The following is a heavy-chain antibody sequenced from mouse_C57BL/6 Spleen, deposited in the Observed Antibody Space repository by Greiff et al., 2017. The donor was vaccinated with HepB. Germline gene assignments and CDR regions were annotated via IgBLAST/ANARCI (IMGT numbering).Heavy chain of an antibody. J-gene: IGHJ1*03. CDR2: IRLKSDNYAT. D-gene: IGHD2-3*01. V-gene: IGHV6-3*01. CDR1: GFNFSNYW. CDR3: TDCYYPHWYFDV. Sequence: EVKLEESGGGLVQPGGSMKLSCVASGFNFSNYWMNWVRQSPEKGLEWVAQIRLKSDNYATHYAESVKGRFTISRDDSKSSVYLQMNNLRAEDTGIYYCTDCYYPHWYFDVWGTGTTVTVSS.